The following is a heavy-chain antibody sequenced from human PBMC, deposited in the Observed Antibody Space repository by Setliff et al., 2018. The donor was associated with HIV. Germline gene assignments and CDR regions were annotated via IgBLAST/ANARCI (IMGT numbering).Heavy chain of an antibody. V-gene: IGHV1-8*01. CDR1: GYTFTNYD. Sequence: ASVKVSCKASGYTFTNYDTNWVRQAPGQGLEWMGWMNPNSHNTGYAQKFQGRVTMTSGASISTAYMELRSLRSEDTAVYYCARGNYYGNSVYDAFDIWGQGTMVTVSS. CDR2: MNPNSHNT. D-gene: IGHD3-22*01. J-gene: IGHJ3*02. CDR3: ARGNYYGNSVYDAFDI.